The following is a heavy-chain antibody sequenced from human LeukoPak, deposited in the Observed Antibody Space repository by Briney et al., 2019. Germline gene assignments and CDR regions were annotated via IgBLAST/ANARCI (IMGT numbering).Heavy chain of an antibody. J-gene: IGHJ3*02. CDR3: ARELRIDSYDYAGAFDI. CDR1: GGSISSYY. D-gene: IGHD4-17*01. Sequence: SETLSLTCTVSGGSISSYYWGWIRQPPGKGLEWIGSIYHSGSTYYNPSLKSRVTISVDTSKNQFSLKLSSVTAADTAVYYCARELRIDSYDYAGAFDIWGQGTMVTVSS. V-gene: IGHV4-39*07. CDR2: IYHSGST.